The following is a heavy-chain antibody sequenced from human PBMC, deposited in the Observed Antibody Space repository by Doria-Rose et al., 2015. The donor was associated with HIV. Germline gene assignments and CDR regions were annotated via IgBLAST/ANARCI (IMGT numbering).Heavy chain of an antibody. J-gene: IGHJ4*02. CDR2: IFSDDER. Sequence: TLKESGPVLVKPTEALTLTCTVSGVSLSSPGMGVSWVRQPPGKALEWLANIFSDDERSYKTSLKSRLTISRGTSRSQVVLTMTDMDPVDTATYYCARIKSSRWYHKYYFDFWGQGTLVIVSA. CDR1: GVSLSSPGMG. CDR3: ARIKSSRWYHKYYFDF. V-gene: IGHV2-26*01. D-gene: IGHD6-13*01.